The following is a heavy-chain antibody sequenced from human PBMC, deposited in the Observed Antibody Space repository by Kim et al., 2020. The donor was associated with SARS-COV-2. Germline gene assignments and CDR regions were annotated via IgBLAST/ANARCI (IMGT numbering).Heavy chain of an antibody. Sequence: HGVRQAREKGLEWMGWINPNSGGTNYAQKLQGRVTMTRDTSISTDYMELSRLRSDDTAVYYCARSWDYWGQGTLVTVSS. CDR2: INPNSGGT. V-gene: IGHV1-2*02. J-gene: IGHJ4*02. CDR3: ARSWDY.